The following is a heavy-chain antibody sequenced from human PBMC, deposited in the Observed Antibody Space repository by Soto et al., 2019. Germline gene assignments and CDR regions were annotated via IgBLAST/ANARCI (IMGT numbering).Heavy chain of an antibody. CDR2: IIPIFGTA. J-gene: IGHJ6*02. V-gene: IGHV1-69*13. Sequence: SVKVSCKASGGTFSSYAISWVRQAPGQGLEWMGGIIPIFGTANYAQKFQGRVTITADESTRTAYMELSSLRSEDTAVYYCATDRRKIVAKIRGVYYGMDVWGHGNTVTVS. D-gene: IGHD5-12*01. CDR3: ATDRRKIVAKIRGVYYGMDV. CDR1: GGTFSSYA.